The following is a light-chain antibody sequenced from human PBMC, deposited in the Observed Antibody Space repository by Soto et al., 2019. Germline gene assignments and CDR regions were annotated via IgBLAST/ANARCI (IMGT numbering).Light chain of an antibody. CDR1: QSLLHSNGYNY. V-gene: IGKV2-28*01. CDR2: LGS. Sequence: DIVMTQSPLSLPVTPGEPVSISCRSSQSLLHSNGYNYLDWYLQKPGQSPQLLIYLGSNRASGVPERFSGSGLGTDFTLKISRVEAEDVGVYYCMQALQTPLTFGPGTKVDIK. CDR3: MQALQTPLT. J-gene: IGKJ3*01.